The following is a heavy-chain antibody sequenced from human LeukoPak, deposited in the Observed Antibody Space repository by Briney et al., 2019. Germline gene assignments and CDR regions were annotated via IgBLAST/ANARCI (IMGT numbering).Heavy chain of an antibody. J-gene: IGHJ4*02. CDR2: ISYDGSNN. V-gene: IGHV3-30*01. CDR1: GFTFSTYA. Sequence: GGSLRLTCAASGFTFSTYAMHWVRQAPGKGLEWVAVISYDGSNNYYADSVKGRFTISRDNSKNTLYLQMNSLRADDTAVYYCAGARWPTAILNFCGHWGQGTLVTVSS. D-gene: IGHD2-21*02. CDR3: AGARWPTAILNFCGH.